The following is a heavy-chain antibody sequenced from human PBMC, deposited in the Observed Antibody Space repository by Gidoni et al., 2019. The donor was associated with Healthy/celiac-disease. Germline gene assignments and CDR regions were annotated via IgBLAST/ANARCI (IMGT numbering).Heavy chain of an antibody. CDR2: INAGNGNT. J-gene: IGHJ6*02. V-gene: IGHV1-3*01. CDR3: ARETYCSSTSCYPKNYYYGMDV. Sequence: GQRLEWMGWINAGNGNTKYSQKFQGRVTITRDTSASTAYMELSSLRSEDTAVYYCARETYCSSTSCYPKNYYYGMDVWGQGTTVTVSS. D-gene: IGHD2-2*01.